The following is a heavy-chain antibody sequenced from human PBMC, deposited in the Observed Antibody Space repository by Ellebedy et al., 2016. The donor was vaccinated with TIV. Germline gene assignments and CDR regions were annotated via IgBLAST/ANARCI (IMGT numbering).Heavy chain of an antibody. J-gene: IGHJ6*02. D-gene: IGHD3-9*01. V-gene: IGHV5-51*01. Sequence: GESLKIPCKGSGYSFTSYWIGWVRQMPGKGLEWMGIIYPGDSDTRYSPSFQGEVTISVDKSISTSYLQWSSLKASDTAMYYCARRGAGSHDITGMDVWGQGTMVTVSS. CDR1: GYSFTSYW. CDR3: ARRGAGSHDITGMDV. CDR2: IYPGDSDT.